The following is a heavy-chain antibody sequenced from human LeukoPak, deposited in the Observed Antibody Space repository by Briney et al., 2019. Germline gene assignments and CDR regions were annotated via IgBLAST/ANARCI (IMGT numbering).Heavy chain of an antibody. CDR2: IKEEGSEK. CDR3: LSGGSGSDL. Sequence: GGSLRLSCAASGFTFNSYWMTWVRPAPGKGLEWVANIKEEGSEKYYVDSVKGRFTISRDNAKNSLYLQMTSLRAEDTAVYYCLSGGSGSDLRGQGTLVTVSS. J-gene: IGHJ4*02. V-gene: IGHV3-7*01. D-gene: IGHD3-10*01. CDR1: GFTFNSYW.